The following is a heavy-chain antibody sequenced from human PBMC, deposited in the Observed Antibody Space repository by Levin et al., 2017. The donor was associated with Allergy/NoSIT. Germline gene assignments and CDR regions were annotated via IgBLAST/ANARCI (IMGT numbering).Heavy chain of an antibody. CDR2: ISRSGSSV. CDR1: GFTFSDYY. D-gene: IGHD1-1*01. J-gene: IGHJ5*02. Sequence: LSLTCAASGFTFSDYYMTWIRQAPGKGLEWVSYISRSGSSVYYADSVKGRFATSRDNAKNSLYLQINSLRAEDTAVYYCAKETTLNRWGQGTLVTVSS. V-gene: IGHV3-11*01. CDR3: AKETTLNR.